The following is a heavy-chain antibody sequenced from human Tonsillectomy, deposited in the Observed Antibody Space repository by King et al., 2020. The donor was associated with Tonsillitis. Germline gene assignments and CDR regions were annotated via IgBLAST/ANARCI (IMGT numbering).Heavy chain of an antibody. J-gene: IGHJ6*02. Sequence: VQLVESGGGVVQPGRSLRLSCAASGLTFSSDGMHWVRQAPGKGLEWVALIAYDGGEKSYADAVKGRFTISRDNSKNTLFLQMDRLRAEDTALYFCARFAGDLRYLDGPALYYDMDVWGQGTTVTVSS. CDR3: ARFAGDLRYLDGPALYYDMDV. D-gene: IGHD3-9*01. CDR2: IAYDGGEK. V-gene: IGHV3-33*05. CDR1: GLTFSSDG.